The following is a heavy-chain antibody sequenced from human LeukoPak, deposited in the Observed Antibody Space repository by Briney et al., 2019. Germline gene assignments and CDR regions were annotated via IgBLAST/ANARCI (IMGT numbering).Heavy chain of an antibody. CDR3: ATVRYYDTPGDSDYFDY. D-gene: IGHD3-22*01. Sequence: ASVKVSCKVSGYTLTALSMHWVRQAPGKGLEWMGGFDPDTVETNYAQKFQGRVTMTEDTSTDTAYMDLSSLRSEDTAVYYCATVRYYDTPGDSDYFDYWGQGTLVTVSS. CDR1: GYTLTALS. J-gene: IGHJ4*02. CDR2: FDPDTVET. V-gene: IGHV1-24*01.